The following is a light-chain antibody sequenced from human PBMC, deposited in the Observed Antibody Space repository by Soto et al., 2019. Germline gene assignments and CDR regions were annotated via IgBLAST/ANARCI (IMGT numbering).Light chain of an antibody. CDR1: QGISSY. J-gene: IGKJ3*01. Sequence: DIQLTQSPSFLSASVGDRVTITCRASQGISSYLAWYQQKPGKAPKLLIYAASTLQSGVPSRFSGSGSGTEFTLTISSLQPEDFATYYCQQRNSYPLTFGSGTKVDIK. V-gene: IGKV1-9*01. CDR2: AAS. CDR3: QQRNSYPLT.